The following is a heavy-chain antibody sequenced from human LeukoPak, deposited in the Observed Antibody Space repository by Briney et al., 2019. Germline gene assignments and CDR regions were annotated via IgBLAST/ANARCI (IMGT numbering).Heavy chain of an antibody. V-gene: IGHV3-23*01. D-gene: IGHD1/OR15-1a*01. CDR2: LSGSGGST. CDR1: GFTFSSYA. J-gene: IGHJ4*02. Sequence: GGSLRLSCAASGFTFSSYAMTWVRQAPGEGLEWVSLLSGSGGSTYYADSVKGRFTISRDNSKNTLYLQMNSLRAEDTAVYYCAKAWLEQGGMFDYWGQGTPVTVSS. CDR3: AKAWLEQGGMFDY.